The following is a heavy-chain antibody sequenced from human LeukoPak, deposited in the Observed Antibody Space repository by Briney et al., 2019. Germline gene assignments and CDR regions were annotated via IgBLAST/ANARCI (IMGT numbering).Heavy chain of an antibody. D-gene: IGHD6-19*01. CDR2: ISQTSDTI. CDR3: AKGGWADT. V-gene: IGHV3-9*01. Sequence: PGRSLRLSCGASGFTFDDYAMLWVRQAPGKGLEWVSGISQTSDTIDYADSVKGRFTISRDNAKNSLYLQMYSLRAEDTALYYCAKGGWADTWGQGTLVIVSS. J-gene: IGHJ5*02. CDR1: GFTFDDYA.